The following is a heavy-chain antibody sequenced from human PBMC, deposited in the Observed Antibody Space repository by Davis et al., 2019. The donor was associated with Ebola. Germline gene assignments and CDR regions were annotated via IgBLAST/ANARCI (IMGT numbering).Heavy chain of an antibody. CDR1: GGSFSGYY. CDR2: INHSGST. D-gene: IGHD2-2*01. Sequence: PSETLSLTCAVYGGSFSGYYWSWIRQPPGKGLEWIGEINHSGSTNYNPSLKSRVTISVDTSKNQFSLKLSSVTAADTAVYYCARGPRYQLPVDYWGQGTLVTVSS. V-gene: IGHV4-34*01. CDR3: ARGPRYQLPVDY. J-gene: IGHJ4*02.